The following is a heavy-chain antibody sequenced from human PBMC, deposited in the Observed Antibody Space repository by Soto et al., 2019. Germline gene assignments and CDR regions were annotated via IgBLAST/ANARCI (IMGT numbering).Heavy chain of an antibody. J-gene: IGHJ6*02. CDR2: ISYDGSNK. V-gene: IGHV3-30*18. Sequence: GGSLRLSCAASGFTFSSYGMHWVRQAPGKGLEWVAVISYDGSNKYYADSVNGRFTIARDNSKNTLYLQMNSLRAEDTAVYYCAKDLNWGSAYYYYGMDVWGQGTTVTVSS. CDR3: AKDLNWGSAYYYYGMDV. CDR1: GFTFSSYG. D-gene: IGHD7-27*01.